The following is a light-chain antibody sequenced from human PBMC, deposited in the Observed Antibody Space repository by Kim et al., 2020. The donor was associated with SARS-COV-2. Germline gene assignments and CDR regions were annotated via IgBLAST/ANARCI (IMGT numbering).Light chain of an antibody. CDR1: QSISSW. J-gene: IGKJ2*01. V-gene: IGKV1-5*01. CDR3: QQYDTDTNT. CDR2: DAS. Sequence: SASVGDRVTITCRASQSISSWLAWYQQKPGKAPNLLIYDASSLESGVPARFSGRGSGTEFTLTISSLQPDDFATYYCQQYDTDTNTFGQGTKLEI.